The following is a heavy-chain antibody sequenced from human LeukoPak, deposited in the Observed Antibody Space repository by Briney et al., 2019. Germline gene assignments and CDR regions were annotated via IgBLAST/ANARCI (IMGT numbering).Heavy chain of an antibody. CDR1: GFTFSSYA. CDR2: IQYDGSYK. V-gene: IGHV3-30*02. Sequence: GGSLRLSCAASGFTFSSYAVSWVRQAPGKGLEWAAFIQYDGSYKDYGDSVKGRFTISRDNSKNTLYLQMNSLRAEDTAVYYCAGGDYWGQGTLVTVSS. CDR3: AGGDY. D-gene: IGHD2-15*01. J-gene: IGHJ4*02.